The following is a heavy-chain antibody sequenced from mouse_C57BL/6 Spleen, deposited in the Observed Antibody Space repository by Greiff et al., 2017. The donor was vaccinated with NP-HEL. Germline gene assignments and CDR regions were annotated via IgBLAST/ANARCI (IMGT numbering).Heavy chain of an antibody. V-gene: IGHV5-17*01. D-gene: IGHD2-2*01. J-gene: IGHJ4*01. CDR3: ARRGGYEGVYYYAMDY. CDR1: GFTFSDYG. CDR2: ISSGSSTL. Sequence: EVQGVESGGGLVKPGGSLKLSCAASGFTFSDYGMHWVRQAPEKGLEWVAYISSGSSTLYYADTVQGRFTFTGDNARNTLFMQMASVRSGDTAMYYCARRGGYEGVYYYAMDYWGQGTSVTVSS.